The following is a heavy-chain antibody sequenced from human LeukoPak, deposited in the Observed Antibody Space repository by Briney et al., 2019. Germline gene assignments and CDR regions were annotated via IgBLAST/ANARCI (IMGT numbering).Heavy chain of an antibody. CDR1: GFTFSSCG. V-gene: IGHV3-21*03. CDR3: ATETIGRHYDY. Sequence: GGSLRLSCAASGFTFSSCGFNWVRQAPGKGLEWVSSIGPTGTDRYCADSVRGRFTISRDNAKNSMCLQMDSLRDEDTAVYYCATETIGRHYDYWGQGTLLTVSS. J-gene: IGHJ4*02. D-gene: IGHD1-14*01. CDR2: IGPTGTDR.